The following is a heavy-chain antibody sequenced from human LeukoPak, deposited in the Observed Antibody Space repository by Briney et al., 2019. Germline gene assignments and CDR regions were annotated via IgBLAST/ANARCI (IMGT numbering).Heavy chain of an antibody. Sequence: SETLSLTCTVSGGSISSYYWSWIRQPAGKGPEWIGRIYTSGSTNYNPSLKSRVTMSVDTSKNQFSLKLSSVTAADTAVYYCARTYCSGGSCHFDYWGQGTLVTVSS. J-gene: IGHJ4*02. V-gene: IGHV4-4*07. CDR1: GGSISSYY. CDR3: ARTYCSGGSCHFDY. CDR2: IYTSGST. D-gene: IGHD2-15*01.